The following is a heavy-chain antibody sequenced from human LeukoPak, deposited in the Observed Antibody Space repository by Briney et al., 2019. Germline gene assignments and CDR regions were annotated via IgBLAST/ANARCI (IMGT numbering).Heavy chain of an antibody. CDR3: ARCRSYGPNWFDP. V-gene: IGHV3-21*01. D-gene: IGHD5-18*01. CDR1: GFTFSTYS. Sequence: EGSLRLSCAASGFTFSTYSMNWVRQAPGKGLEWVSSITSSRIYIYYADSVKGRFTISRDNAKNSLYLQMNSLRAEDTAVYYCARCRSYGPNWFDPWGQGTLVTVSS. CDR2: ITSSRIYI. J-gene: IGHJ5*02.